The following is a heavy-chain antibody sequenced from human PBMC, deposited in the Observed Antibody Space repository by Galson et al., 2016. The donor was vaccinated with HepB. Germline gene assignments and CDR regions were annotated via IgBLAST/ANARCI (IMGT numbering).Heavy chain of an antibody. D-gene: IGHD2-15*01. Sequence: ETLSLTCGVSGGSFTDHYWSWIRQSPGKGPEWLGEINHSGSTTYNPSLRSRVNLSVDTSKNQFTLNVSSVTAADTAVYYCARDRKYTLVAEGRRWFDPWGQGTLVTVSS. CDR1: GGSFTDHY. V-gene: IGHV4-34*01. CDR2: INHSGST. CDR3: ARDRKYTLVAEGRRWFDP. J-gene: IGHJ5*02.